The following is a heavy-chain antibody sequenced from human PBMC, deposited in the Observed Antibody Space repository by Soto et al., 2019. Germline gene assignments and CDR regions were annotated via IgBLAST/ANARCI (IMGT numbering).Heavy chain of an antibody. Sequence: ASEALSVNCAVYGGSFSGYYWSWIRQPPGKGLEWIGEINHSGSTNYNPSLKSRVTISVDTSKNQFSLKLSSVTAADTAVYYCARAQLKTTYYYGSGSYLDVWGQGTTVPVSS. D-gene: IGHD3-10*01. V-gene: IGHV4-34*01. CDR1: GGSFSGYY. CDR3: ARAQLKTTYYYGSGSYLDV. J-gene: IGHJ6*02. CDR2: INHSGST.